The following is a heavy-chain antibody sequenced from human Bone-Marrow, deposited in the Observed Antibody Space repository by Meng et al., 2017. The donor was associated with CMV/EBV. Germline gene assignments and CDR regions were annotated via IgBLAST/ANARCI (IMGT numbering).Heavy chain of an antibody. D-gene: IGHD6-19*01. CDR2: IYHSGST. CDR3: ARAHSSGWLREYYFDY. J-gene: IGHJ4*02. CDR1: GYSISSGYY. V-gene: IGHV4-38-2*02. Sequence: SETLSLTCTVSGYSISSGYYWGWIRQPPGKGLEWIGSIYHSGSTYYNPSLKSRVTISVDTSKNQFSLKLSSVTAADTAVYYCARAHSSGWLREYYFDYWGQGTLVTVSS.